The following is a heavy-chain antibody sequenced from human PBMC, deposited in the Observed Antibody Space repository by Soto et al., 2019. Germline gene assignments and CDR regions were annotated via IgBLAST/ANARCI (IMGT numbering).Heavy chain of an antibody. CDR2: ISAYNGNT. Sequence: ASVKVSCKASGYTFTSYGISWVRQAPGRGLEWMGWISAYNGNTNYAQKLRGRVTMTTDTSTSTAYMELRSLRSDDTAVYYCARDYCSGGSCYYFDYWGQGTLVTVSS. D-gene: IGHD2-15*01. V-gene: IGHV1-18*04. J-gene: IGHJ4*02. CDR3: ARDYCSGGSCYYFDY. CDR1: GYTFTSYG.